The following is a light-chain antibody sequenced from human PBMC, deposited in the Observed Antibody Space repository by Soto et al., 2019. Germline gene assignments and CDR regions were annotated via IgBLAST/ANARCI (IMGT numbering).Light chain of an antibody. CDR3: QQNSNLQAT. J-gene: IGKJ1*01. CDR1: QSVSSN. Sequence: EIVMTQSPATLSVSPGERATLSCRASQSVSSNLAWYQQKPGQAPRLLIYGASTRVTGIPDRISGSGSGTDFSLTISSLEPGDSAVYYCQQNSNLQATFGQGTKVDIK. V-gene: IGKV3D-15*01. CDR2: GAS.